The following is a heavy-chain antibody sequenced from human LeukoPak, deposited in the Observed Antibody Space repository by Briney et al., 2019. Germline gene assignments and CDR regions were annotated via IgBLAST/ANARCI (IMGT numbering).Heavy chain of an antibody. CDR3: ARGVYIAAAQYGY. D-gene: IGHD6-13*01. J-gene: IGHJ4*02. Sequence: SETLSLTCTVSGGSISRHYWSWIRQPPGKGLEWIGYIYYSGTTNYNPSLKSRVTISVDTSKSQFSLKLSSVTAADTAVYYCARGVYIAAAQYGYWGQGTLVPVSS. CDR2: IYYSGTT. V-gene: IGHV4-59*11. CDR1: GGSISRHY.